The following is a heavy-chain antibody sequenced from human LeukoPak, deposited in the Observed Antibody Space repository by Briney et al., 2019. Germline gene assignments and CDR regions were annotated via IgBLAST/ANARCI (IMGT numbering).Heavy chain of an antibody. D-gene: IGHD4-17*01. CDR2: IIPILGIA. CDR1: GGTFSSYA. Sequence: GASVKVSCKASGGTFSSYAISWVRQAPGQGLEWMGRIIPILGIANYAQKFQGRVTITADKSTSTTYMELSSLRSEDTAVYYCARDDYSDYGVDLWGRGTLVTVSS. V-gene: IGHV1-69*04. CDR3: ARDDYSDYGVDL. J-gene: IGHJ2*01.